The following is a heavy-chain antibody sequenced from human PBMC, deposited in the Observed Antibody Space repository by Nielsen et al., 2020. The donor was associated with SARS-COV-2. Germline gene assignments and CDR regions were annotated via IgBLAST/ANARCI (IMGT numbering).Heavy chain of an antibody. Sequence: ASVKVSCKASGYTFTGYYMHWVRQAPGQGLEWMGRINPNSGGTNYAQKFQGRVTMTRDTSISTAYMELSRLKSDDTAVYYCARDRITMVRGVIISYGMDVWGQGTTVTVSS. CDR3: ARDRITMVRGVIISYGMDV. J-gene: IGHJ6*02. D-gene: IGHD3-10*01. CDR2: INPNSGGT. V-gene: IGHV1-2*06. CDR1: GYTFTGYY.